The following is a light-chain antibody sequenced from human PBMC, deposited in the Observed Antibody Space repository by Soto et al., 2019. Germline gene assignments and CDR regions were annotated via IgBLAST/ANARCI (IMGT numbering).Light chain of an antibody. CDR1: SSNIGSNT. CDR3: AALDDSLNGVV. CDR2: SNN. J-gene: IGLJ2*01. Sequence: QAVVTQPPSASGTPGQRVTISCSGSSSNIGSNTVNWYQQLPGTAPKLLIYSNNQRHSGVPDRFSGSKSGTSASLAISGLQSEDEADYYCAALDDSLNGVVFGGGTKLTVL. V-gene: IGLV1-44*01.